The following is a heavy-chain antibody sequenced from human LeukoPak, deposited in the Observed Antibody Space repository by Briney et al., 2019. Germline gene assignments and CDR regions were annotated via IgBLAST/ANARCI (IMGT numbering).Heavy chain of an antibody. V-gene: IGHV1-69*04. CDR2: IIPILGIA. J-gene: IGHJ4*02. CDR3: ASRLVRYYGSGSYFSRSGDY. CDR1: GGTFSSYA. Sequence: SVKVSCKASGGTFSSYAISWARQAPGQGLEWMGRIIPILGIANYAQKFQGRVTITADKSTSTAYMELSSLRSEDTAVYYCASRLVRYYGSGSYFSRSGDYWGQGTLVTVSS. D-gene: IGHD3-10*01.